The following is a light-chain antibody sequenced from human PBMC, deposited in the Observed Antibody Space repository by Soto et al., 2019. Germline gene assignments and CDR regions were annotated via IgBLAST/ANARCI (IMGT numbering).Light chain of an antibody. CDR1: QSVTNDY. CDR2: DAV. J-gene: IGKJ1*01. V-gene: IGKV3-20*01. Sequence: EIVLTQSPGTLSLSPGERATLSCRASQSVTNDYLAWYQQKPGQAPRLLIYDAVNRATGILDRFSGSGSGTDFTLTISRLEPEDFAVYYCQQCAHSPLTFGQGTKVEI. CDR3: QQCAHSPLT.